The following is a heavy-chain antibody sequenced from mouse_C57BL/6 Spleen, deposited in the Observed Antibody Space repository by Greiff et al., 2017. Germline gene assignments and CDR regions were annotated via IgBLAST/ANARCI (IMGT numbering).Heavy chain of an antibody. J-gene: IGHJ2*01. CDR2: IDPSDSET. Sequence: QVQLKQPGAELVRPGSSVKLSCKASGYTFTSYWMHWVKQRPIQGLEWIGNIDPSDSETHYNQKFKDKATLTVDKSSSTAYMQLSSLTSEDSAVYYCARLGDSNWAFDYWGQGTTLTVSS. CDR1: GYTFTSYW. D-gene: IGHD4-1*01. CDR3: ARLGDSNWAFDY. V-gene: IGHV1-52*01.